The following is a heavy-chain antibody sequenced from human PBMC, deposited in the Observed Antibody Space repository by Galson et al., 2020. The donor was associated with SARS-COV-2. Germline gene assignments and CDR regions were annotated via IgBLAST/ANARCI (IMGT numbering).Heavy chain of an antibody. CDR3: ARANLGDFTFYNYYYLDV. CDR1: GGSFTDYY. CDR2: INHSGYSGST. V-gene: IGHV4-34*01. D-gene: IGHD2-21*02. Sequence: SETLSLTCAVYGGSFTDYYWRWSWVRQPPGKGLEWIGEINHSGYSGSTKYSPSLESRVTISIDTSKNQFSLKLSSVTAADTAVYHCARANLGDFTFYNYYYLDVWGKGTTVTVSS. J-gene: IGHJ6*03.